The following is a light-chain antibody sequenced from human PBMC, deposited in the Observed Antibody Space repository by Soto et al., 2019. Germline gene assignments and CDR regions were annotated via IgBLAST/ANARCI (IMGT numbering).Light chain of an antibody. Sequence: EIVLTQSPGTLSLSPGERATLSCRASQSVSFSYLAWYQQKPGQAPRLLIYGASSRATGIPDRFSGSGSGTEFTLTISRLEPEDFAVDYCQQYGSSPPWTFGQGTKVEIK. J-gene: IGKJ1*01. CDR1: QSVSFSY. CDR3: QQYGSSPPWT. CDR2: GAS. V-gene: IGKV3-20*01.